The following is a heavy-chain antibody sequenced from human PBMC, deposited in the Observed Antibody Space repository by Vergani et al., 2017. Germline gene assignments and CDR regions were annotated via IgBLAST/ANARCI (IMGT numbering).Heavy chain of an antibody. Sequence: QVQLVQSGAEVKKPGASVKVSCKASGYTFTGYYMHWVRQAPGQGLEWMGIINPSGGSTSYAQKFQGRVTMTRDTSPSTVYMELSSLRSEDTAVYYCAGGGYQLLYGYGMDVGSQGTTVTVSS. CDR1: GYTFTGYY. D-gene: IGHD2-2*02. V-gene: IGHV1-46*01. CDR2: INPSGGST. J-gene: IGHJ6*02. CDR3: AGGGYQLLYGYGMDV.